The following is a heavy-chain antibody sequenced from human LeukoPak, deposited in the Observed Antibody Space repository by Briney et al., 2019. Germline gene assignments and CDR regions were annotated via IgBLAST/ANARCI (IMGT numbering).Heavy chain of an antibody. CDR1: GYTFTSYY. CDR2: INPSGGDT. D-gene: IGHD1-14*01. J-gene: IGHJ4*02. CDR3: AREVMDNLRFDY. Sequence: GASVKVSCKASGYTFTSYYMHWVRQAPGQGLEWMGIINPSGGDTSYAQKFQDRLTMTRDTSTNTVYMELTSLRSEDTAVYYCAREVMDNLRFDYWGQGTLVTVSS. V-gene: IGHV1-46*01.